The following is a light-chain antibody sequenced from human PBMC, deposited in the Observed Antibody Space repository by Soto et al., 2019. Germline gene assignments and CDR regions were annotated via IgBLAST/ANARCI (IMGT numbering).Light chain of an antibody. Sequence: QPVLTQSPSASASLGASVKLTCTLSSGHSSYAIAWHQQQPEKGPRHLMKLNSDGTHSKGDGIPDRFSGSSSGAERYLTISSLQSEDEADYYCQTWGSGLRVFGGVTKVTVL. CDR1: SGHSSYA. CDR3: QTWGSGLRV. J-gene: IGLJ2*01. V-gene: IGLV4-69*02. CDR2: LNSDGTH.